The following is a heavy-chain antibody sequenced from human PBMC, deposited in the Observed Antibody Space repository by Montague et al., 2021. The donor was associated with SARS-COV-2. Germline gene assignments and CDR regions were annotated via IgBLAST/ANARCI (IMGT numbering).Heavy chain of an antibody. Sequence: SETLSLTCEVSGDSISSHYWSWIRQSPGKGLEWIGYVHYTGSTKYTPSLKTRVTLSLDTPKNHFSLKLRSVTAADTAIYYCARAQNTCFIANCVNYFEVWGLGALVTVSS. D-gene: IGHD1-1*01. CDR2: VHYTGST. CDR1: GDSISSHY. CDR3: ARAQNTCFIANCVNYFEV. V-gene: IGHV4-59*11. J-gene: IGHJ4*02.